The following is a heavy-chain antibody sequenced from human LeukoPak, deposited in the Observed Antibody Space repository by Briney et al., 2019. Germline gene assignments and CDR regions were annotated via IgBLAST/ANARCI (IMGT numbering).Heavy chain of an antibody. D-gene: IGHD1-14*01. CDR3: GRGGFRRYQPFDY. V-gene: IGHV4-34*01. J-gene: IGHJ4*02. CDR2: INHSGST. CDR1: GGSFSGYY. Sequence: PSETLSLTCAVYGGSFSGYYWSWIRQPPGKGLEWIGEINHSGSTNYNPSLKSRVTISVDTSKNQFSLKLSSVTAADTAVYYCGRGGFRRYQPFDYWGQGTLVTVSS.